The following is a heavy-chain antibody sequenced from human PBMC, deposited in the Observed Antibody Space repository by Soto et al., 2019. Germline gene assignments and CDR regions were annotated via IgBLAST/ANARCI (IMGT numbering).Heavy chain of an antibody. J-gene: IGHJ3*02. D-gene: IGHD4-17*01. Sequence: EVQLVESGGGLVKPGGSLRLSCAASGFTFSSYSMNWVRQAPGKGLEWVSSISSSSSYIYYADSVKGRFTISRDNAKNSLYLQMNSLRAEDTAVYYCASEDYGDYDGGTRGAFDIWGQGTMVTVSS. CDR3: ASEDYGDYDGGTRGAFDI. CDR1: GFTFSSYS. CDR2: ISSSSSYI. V-gene: IGHV3-21*01.